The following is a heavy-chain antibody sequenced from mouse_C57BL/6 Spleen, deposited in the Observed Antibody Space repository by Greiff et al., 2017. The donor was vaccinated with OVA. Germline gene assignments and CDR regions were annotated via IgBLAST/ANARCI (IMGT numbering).Heavy chain of an antibody. D-gene: IGHD1-1*01. CDR1: GYSFTGYY. CDR2: INPSTGGT. J-gene: IGHJ1*03. V-gene: IGHV1-42*01. Sequence: EVQLQESGPELVKPGASVKISCKASGYSFTGYYMNWVKQSPEKSLEWIGEINPSTGGTTYNQKFKAKATLTVDKSSSTAYMQLKSLTSEDSAVSYCARARYYGSSYWYFDVWGTGTTVTVSS. CDR3: ARARYYGSSYWYFDV.